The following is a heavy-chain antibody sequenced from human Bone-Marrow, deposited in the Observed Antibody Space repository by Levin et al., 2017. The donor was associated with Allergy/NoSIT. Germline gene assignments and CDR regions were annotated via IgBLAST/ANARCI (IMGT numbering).Heavy chain of an antibody. CDR1: GGSISSSSYY. V-gene: IGHV4-39*07. Sequence: SETLSLTCTVSGGSISSSSYYWGWIRQPPGKGLEWIGSIYYSGSTYYNPSLKSRVTISVDTSKNQFSLKLSSVTAADTAVYYCARIVYSSSWYPDYWGQGTLVTVSS. CDR2: IYYSGST. CDR3: ARIVYSSSWYPDY. J-gene: IGHJ4*02. D-gene: IGHD6-13*01.